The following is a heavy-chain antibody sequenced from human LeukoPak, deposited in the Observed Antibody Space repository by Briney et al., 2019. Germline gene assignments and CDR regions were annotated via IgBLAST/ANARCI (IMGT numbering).Heavy chain of an antibody. V-gene: IGHV4-59*08. CDR3: ARQRDALYYFDS. CDR1: GGSIRSYY. Sequence: SETLSLTCTVSGGSIRSYYCSWIRQPPGKGLEWIGYIYYSGSTNYNPSLKSRLTISVDTSKNQFSLKLSSVTAADTAVYYCARQRDALYYFDSWGQGTLVTVSS. D-gene: IGHD5-24*01. CDR2: IYYSGST. J-gene: IGHJ4*02.